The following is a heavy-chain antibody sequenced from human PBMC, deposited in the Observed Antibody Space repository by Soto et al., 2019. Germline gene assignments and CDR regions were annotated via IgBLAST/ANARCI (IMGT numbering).Heavy chain of an antibody. CDR1: GSSISTDFY. Sequence: PSETLSLTCVVSGSSISTDFYWGWIRQAPGKALEWIGSIYHSGTTYYNPSLRSRLTISVDTSNNQSSLMLRSVTAADTAVYHCAIICRESPPSSSSIVSWGKGSLVTVSS. V-gene: IGHV4-38-2*01. J-gene: IGHJ5*01. CDR2: IYHSGTT. CDR3: AIICRESPPSSSSIVS.